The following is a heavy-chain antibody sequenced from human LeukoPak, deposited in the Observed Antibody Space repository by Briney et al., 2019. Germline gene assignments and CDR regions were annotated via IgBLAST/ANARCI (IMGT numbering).Heavy chain of an antibody. CDR1: GFTFSGHA. CDR2: ISTYGGST. V-gene: IGHV3-64D*06. Sequence: GESLRLSCSASGFTFSGHAMHWVRQAPGKGLEWVSSISTYGGSTYYADSVKGRFTISRDNSKNTVSLQMSSLRAEDTAVYYCARGRIVGTTNFDYWGQGTLVTVSS. J-gene: IGHJ4*02. D-gene: IGHD1-26*01. CDR3: ARGRIVGTTNFDY.